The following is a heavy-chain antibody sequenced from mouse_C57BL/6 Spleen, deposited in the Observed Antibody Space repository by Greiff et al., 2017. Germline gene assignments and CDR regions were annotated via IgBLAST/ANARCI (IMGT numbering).Heavy chain of an antibody. Sequence: EVKLQESGAELVKPGASVKLSCTASGFNINDYYMHWVKQRTEQGLEWIGRIDPEDGETKYAPKFQGKATITADPSSNTAYLQLSSLTSEDTAVYYCARTDSFSNSGYWGQGTTLTVSS. V-gene: IGHV14-2*01. CDR2: IDPEDGET. CDR3: ARTDSFSNSGY. J-gene: IGHJ2*01. CDR1: GFNINDYY. D-gene: IGHD2-5*01.